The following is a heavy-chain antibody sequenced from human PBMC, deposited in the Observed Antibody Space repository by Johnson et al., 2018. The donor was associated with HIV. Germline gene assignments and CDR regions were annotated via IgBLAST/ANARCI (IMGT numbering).Heavy chain of an antibody. CDR1: GFTFSSYG. J-gene: IGHJ3*02. Sequence: VQLVESGGGVVQPGGSLRLSCAASGFTFSSYGMHWVRQAPGKGLVWVSRINSDGSSTSYADSVKGRFTISRDNAKNTLYLQMNSLRAEDTAVYYCARGPHEVVVVAATSAFDIWGQGTMVTVSS. V-gene: IGHV3-74*02. CDR3: ARGPHEVVVVAATSAFDI. CDR2: INSDGSST. D-gene: IGHD2-15*01.